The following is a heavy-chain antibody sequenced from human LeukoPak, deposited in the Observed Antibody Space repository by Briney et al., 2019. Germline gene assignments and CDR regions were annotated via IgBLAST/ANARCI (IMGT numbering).Heavy chain of an antibody. Sequence: SETLSLTCTVSGGSLSPYYWTWIRQPPGKGLEWIGYIYHTGTTRYNPSLSSRVTISVETSKNQFSLRLNSVTAADTAIYYCARLDSGDHGNIPHWGQGTLVTVSS. CDR3: ARLDSGDHGNIPH. CDR1: GGSLSPYY. J-gene: IGHJ1*01. CDR2: IYHTGTT. D-gene: IGHD1-26*01. V-gene: IGHV4-59*08.